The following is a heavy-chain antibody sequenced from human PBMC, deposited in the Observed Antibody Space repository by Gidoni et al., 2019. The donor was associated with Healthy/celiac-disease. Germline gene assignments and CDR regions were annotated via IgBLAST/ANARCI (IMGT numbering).Heavy chain of an antibody. D-gene: IGHD5-12*01. CDR1: GGSLSSSSYY. V-gene: IGHV4-39*07. CDR2: IYYSGST. J-gene: IGHJ4*02. CDR3: AREMKGYDRTLDY. Sequence: QLQLQESGPGLVKPSETLSLTCTVPGGSLSSSSYYWGWIRQPPGKGLEWIGSIYYSGSTYYNPSLKSRVTISVDTSKNQFSLKLSSVTAADTAVYYCAREMKGYDRTLDYWGQGTLVTVSS.